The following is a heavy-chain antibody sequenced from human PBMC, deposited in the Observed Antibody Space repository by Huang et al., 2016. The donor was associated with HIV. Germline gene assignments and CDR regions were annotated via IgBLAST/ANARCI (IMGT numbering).Heavy chain of an antibody. D-gene: IGHD3-16*01. CDR2: IKEDGGQK. CDR1: EFSFSTYW. CDR3: VSDTFIKAFDI. J-gene: IGHJ3*02. V-gene: IGHV3-7*01. Sequence: EVQLVESGGGLVQPGGSLRLSCAASEFSFSTYWMMWLRQVRGKGLEWVASIKEDGGQKDYLDSVKGRFIISRDNSKHSLYLQMNNLRTEDTAIYYCVSDTFIKAFDIWGQGTMVTVSS.